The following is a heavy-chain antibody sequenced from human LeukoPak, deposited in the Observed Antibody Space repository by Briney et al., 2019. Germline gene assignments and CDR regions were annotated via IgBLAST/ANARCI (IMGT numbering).Heavy chain of an antibody. CDR3: AKERCSGSACYIFDS. Sequence: GGSLRLSCAASGFTFSNFGMHWVGQTPGKGLECVAVISYDGSNTYYADSVKGRFTISRDNSKSTLSLQLSSLGVEDTAVYYCAKERCSGSACYIFDSWGQGTLVIVSA. D-gene: IGHD2-15*01. J-gene: IGHJ4*02. CDR2: ISYDGSNT. CDR1: GFTFSNFG. V-gene: IGHV3-30*18.